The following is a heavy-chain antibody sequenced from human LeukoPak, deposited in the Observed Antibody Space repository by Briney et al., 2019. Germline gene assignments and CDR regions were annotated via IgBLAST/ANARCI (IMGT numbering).Heavy chain of an antibody. Sequence: SETLSLTCAVYGGSFSGYYWSWIRQPPEKGLEWIGEINHSGSTNYNPSLKSRVTISVDTSKNQFSLKLSSVTAADTAVYYCARSQLDCSSTSCYPHYFDYWGQGTLVTVSS. D-gene: IGHD2-2*01. V-gene: IGHV4-34*01. CDR3: ARSQLDCSSTSCYPHYFDY. CDR1: GGSFSGYY. J-gene: IGHJ4*02. CDR2: INHSGST.